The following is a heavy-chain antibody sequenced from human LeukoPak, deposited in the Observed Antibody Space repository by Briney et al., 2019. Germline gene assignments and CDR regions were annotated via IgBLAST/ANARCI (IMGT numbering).Heavy chain of an antibody. CDR2: VNPHSGAT. CDR3: SRDLLMYYSGSGEST. J-gene: IGHJ5*02. Sequence: ASVKVSCKASGYTFTGYYIHWVRQTPGQGPEWMGWVNPHSGATNYAQKFQGRVTMTRDTSISTAFMELSSLRSDDTAMYYCSRDLLMYYSGSGESTWGQGTQVTVSS. D-gene: IGHD3-10*01. V-gene: IGHV1-2*02. CDR1: GYTFTGYY.